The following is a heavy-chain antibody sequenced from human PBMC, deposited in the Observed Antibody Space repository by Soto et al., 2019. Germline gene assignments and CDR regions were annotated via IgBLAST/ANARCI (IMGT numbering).Heavy chain of an antibody. V-gene: IGHV3-7*05. CDR1: GFTFCSYW. CDR3: ARVLYATVAKFDY. J-gene: IGHJ4*02. CDR2: IKQDGSEK. D-gene: IGHD4-4*01. Sequence: EVQLVESGGGLVQPGGSLRLSCAASGFTFCSYWMSWVRQAPGKGLEWVANIKQDGSEKYYVDSVKGRFTISRDNAKNSLYLQMNSLRAEDTAVYYGARVLYATVAKFDYWGQGTLVTVSS.